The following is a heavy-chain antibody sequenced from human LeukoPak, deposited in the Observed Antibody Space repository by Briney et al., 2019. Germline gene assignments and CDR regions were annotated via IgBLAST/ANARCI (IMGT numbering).Heavy chain of an antibody. CDR3: AKSGYSYVPRYFDY. J-gene: IGHJ4*02. CDR1: GFTFSRYA. V-gene: IGHV3-23*01. Sequence: GGSLRLSCAASGFTFSRYAMSWVRRAPGKGLEWVSAISGSGGSTYYADSVKGRFTISRDNSKNTLYLQMNSLRAEDTAVYYCAKSGYSYVPRYFDYWGQGTLVTVSS. CDR2: ISGSGGST. D-gene: IGHD5-18*01.